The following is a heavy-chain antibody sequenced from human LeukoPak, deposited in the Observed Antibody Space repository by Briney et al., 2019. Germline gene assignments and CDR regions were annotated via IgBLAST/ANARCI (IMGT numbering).Heavy chain of an antibody. J-gene: IGHJ4*02. D-gene: IGHD3-10*01. CDR1: GFTFSSYA. CDR3: ARDLVDGSGSPGDY. V-gene: IGHV3-30-3*01. CDR2: ISYDGSKK. Sequence: GGSLRLSCAASGFTFSSYAVHWVRQAPGKGLEWVAVISYDGSKKYYTDSVKGRFTISRDNSKNTLYLQMNSLRAEDTAVYYCARDLVDGSGSPGDYWGQGTLVTVSS.